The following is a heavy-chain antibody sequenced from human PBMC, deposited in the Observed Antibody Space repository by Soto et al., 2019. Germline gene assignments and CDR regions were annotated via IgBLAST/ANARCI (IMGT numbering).Heavy chain of an antibody. CDR1: GYTFTSYG. D-gene: IGHD6-13*01. CDR3: ARVGGIAAAGTFDY. J-gene: IGHJ4*02. V-gene: IGHV1-18*01. Sequence: QVQLVQSGAEVKKPGASVKVSCKASGYTFTSYGISWVRQAPGQGLDGMGWISAYNGNPNYAQKLQGRGNMPTDTSTSTGDMELRSLRSDDTAVYYCARVGGIAAAGTFDYWGQGTLVTVSS. CDR2: ISAYNGNP.